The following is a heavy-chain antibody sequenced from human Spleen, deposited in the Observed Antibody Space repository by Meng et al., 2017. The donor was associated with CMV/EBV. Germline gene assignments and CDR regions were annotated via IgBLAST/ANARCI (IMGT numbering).Heavy chain of an antibody. V-gene: IGHV3-9*01. D-gene: IGHD4-23*01. CDR2: ISWNSGSI. CDR3: ASDATPS. Sequence: SLKISCAASGFTFDDYAMHWVRQAPGKGLEWVSGISWNSGSIGYADSVKGRFTISRDNAKNSLYLQMNSLRAEDTASYYCASDATPSWGQGTLVTVSS. J-gene: IGHJ4*02. CDR1: GFTFDDYA.